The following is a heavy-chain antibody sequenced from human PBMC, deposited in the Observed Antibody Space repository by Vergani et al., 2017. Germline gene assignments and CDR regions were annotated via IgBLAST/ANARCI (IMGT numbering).Heavy chain of an antibody. CDR1: GFTFSSYS. CDR2: ISSSSSTI. Sequence: EVQLVESGGGLVQPGGSLRLSCAASGFTFSSYSMNWVRQAPGKGLEWVSYISSSSSTIYYADSVKGRFTISRDNAKNSLYLQMNSLRAEDTAVYYCAREGLKMVRGVIDNWFDPWGQGTLVTVSS. J-gene: IGHJ5*02. D-gene: IGHD3-10*01. V-gene: IGHV3-48*04. CDR3: AREGLKMVRGVIDNWFDP.